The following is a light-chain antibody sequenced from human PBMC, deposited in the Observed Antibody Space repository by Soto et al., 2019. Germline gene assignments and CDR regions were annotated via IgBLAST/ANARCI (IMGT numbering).Light chain of an antibody. Sequence: DIQMTQSPSTLSASVGDRVTITCRASQSLNNWLAWYQQRPGKAPKLLIYDASTLERGVPSRFSGTGTEFTLTISSLQPDDFATYYCQHYNSYSEAFGQGTRWIS. V-gene: IGKV1-5*01. CDR1: QSLNNW. J-gene: IGKJ1*01. CDR3: QHYNSYSEA. CDR2: DAS.